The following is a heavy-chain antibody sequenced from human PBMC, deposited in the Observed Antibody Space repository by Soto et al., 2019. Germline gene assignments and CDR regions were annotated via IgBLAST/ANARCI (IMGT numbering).Heavy chain of an antibody. CDR3: ARDARRGQWLVPPGFDF. V-gene: IGHV1-69*01. CDR2: IVPVFRTP. J-gene: IGHJ4*02. Sequence: QVHLVQSGAEVKKPGSSVKVSCKASGGPFSNYAISWVRQAPGQGLEWLGGIVPVFRTPNYADKLRGRLTVTADESTSTAYMELSSLTSEDTAMYFCARDARRGQWLVPPGFDFWGQGTLVIVSS. CDR1: GGPFSNYA. D-gene: IGHD6-19*01.